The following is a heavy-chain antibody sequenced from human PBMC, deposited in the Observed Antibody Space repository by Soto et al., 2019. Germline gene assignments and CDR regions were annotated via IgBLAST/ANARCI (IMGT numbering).Heavy chain of an antibody. CDR3: ARDHYGSGNYYFDY. CDR2: ISSSSSYM. J-gene: IGHJ4*02. CDR1: GFTFSTYS. V-gene: IGHV3-21*01. Sequence: EVPLVESGGGLVKPGGSLRLSCAASGFTFSTYSMNWVRQAPGKGLEWVSFISSSSSYMNYADSVKGRFTNSRDNAKNSLYLHMNSLRAEDTAVYYCARDHYGSGNYYFDYWGQGTLVTVSS. D-gene: IGHD3-10*01.